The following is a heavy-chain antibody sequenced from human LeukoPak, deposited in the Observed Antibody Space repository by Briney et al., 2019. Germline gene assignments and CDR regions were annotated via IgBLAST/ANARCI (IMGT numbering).Heavy chain of an antibody. J-gene: IGHJ4*02. CDR3: ARDIPQYYYDSSGLDY. Sequence: ASVKVSCKASGYTFTSYGISWVRQAPGQGLEWMGWISAYNGNTNYAQKLQGRVTMITDTSTSTAYMELRSLRSDDTAVYYCARDIPQYYYDSSGLDYWGQGTLVTVSS. CDR2: ISAYNGNT. D-gene: IGHD3-22*01. V-gene: IGHV1-18*01. CDR1: GYTFTSYG.